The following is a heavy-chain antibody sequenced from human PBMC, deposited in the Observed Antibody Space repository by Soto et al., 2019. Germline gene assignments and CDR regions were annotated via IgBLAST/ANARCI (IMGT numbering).Heavy chain of an antibody. V-gene: IGHV3-23*01. CDR2: ISGSGGST. D-gene: IGHD6-13*01. CDR1: GFTFSSYA. Sequence: GGSLRLSCAASGFTFSSYAMSWVRQAPGKGLEWVSAISGSGGSTYYADSVKGRFTISRDNSKNTLYLQMNSLRAEDTAVYYCAKGDVNIAAAGTVPPFDYWGQGTLVTVSS. CDR3: AKGDVNIAAAGTVPPFDY. J-gene: IGHJ4*02.